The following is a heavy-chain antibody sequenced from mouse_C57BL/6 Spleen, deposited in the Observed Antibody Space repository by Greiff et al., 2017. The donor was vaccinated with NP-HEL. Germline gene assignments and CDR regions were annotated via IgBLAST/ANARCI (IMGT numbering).Heavy chain of an antibody. CDR1: GYTFTSYW. J-gene: IGHJ4*01. CDR2: IDPSDSYT. D-gene: IGHD2-2*01. V-gene: IGHV1-50*01. CDR3: ARHYGYDLYYAMDY. Sequence: QVQLQQPGAELVKPGASVKLSCKASGYTFTSYWMQWVKQRPGQGLEWIGEIDPSDSYTNYNQKFKGKATLTVDTSSSTAYMQLSSLTSEDSAVYYCARHYGYDLYYAMDYWGQGTSVTVSS.